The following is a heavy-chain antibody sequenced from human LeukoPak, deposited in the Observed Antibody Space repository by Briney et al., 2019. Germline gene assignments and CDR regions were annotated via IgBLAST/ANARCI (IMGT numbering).Heavy chain of an antibody. D-gene: IGHD2-2*02. CDR2: IIPIFGTA. V-gene: IGHV1-69*13. CDR3: ARDSVDIVVVPAAIRGAFDI. CDR1: GGTFSSYA. Sequence: SVTVSCKASGGTFSSYAISWLRQPPGQGLEWMGGIIPIFGTANYAQKFQGRVTITADESTSTAYMELSSLRSEDTAVYYCARDSVDIVVVPAAIRGAFDIWGQGTMVTVSS. J-gene: IGHJ3*02.